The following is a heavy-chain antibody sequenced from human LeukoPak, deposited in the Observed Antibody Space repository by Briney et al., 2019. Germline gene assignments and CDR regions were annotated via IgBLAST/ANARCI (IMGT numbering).Heavy chain of an antibody. J-gene: IGHJ5*02. CDR2: INHSGST. CDR1: GGSFSGYY. Sequence: SETLSLTCAVYGGSFSGYYWSWLRQPPGKGLEWIGEINHSGSTNYNPSLKSRVTISIDTSKNQFSLKLSSVTAAETAVYYCARGRGRYQGWFDPWGQGTLVTVSS. D-gene: IGHD2-2*01. V-gene: IGHV4-34*01. CDR3: ARGRGRYQGWFDP.